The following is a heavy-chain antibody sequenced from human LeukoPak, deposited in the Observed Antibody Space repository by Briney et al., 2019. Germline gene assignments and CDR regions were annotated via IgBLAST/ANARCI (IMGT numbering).Heavy chain of an antibody. CDR3: ARSWGTYGSGSMTIDY. CDR2: IGTAGDT. D-gene: IGHD3-10*01. V-gene: IGHV3-13*04. CDR1: GFIFSSYD. Sequence: GGSLRLSCAASGFIFSSYDMHWVRQATGKGLEWVSAIGTAGDTYYLGSVKGRFTISRENAKNSLYLQMNSLRAGDTAVYYCARSWGTYGSGSMTIDYWGQGTLVTVSS. J-gene: IGHJ4*02.